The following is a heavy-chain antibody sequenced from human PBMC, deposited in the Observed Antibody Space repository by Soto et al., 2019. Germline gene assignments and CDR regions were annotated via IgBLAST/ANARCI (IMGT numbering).Heavy chain of an antibody. CDR2: IYYSGST. J-gene: IGHJ4*02. CDR1: GGSITSGGYF. V-gene: IGHV4-31*03. Sequence: QVQLQESGPGQVKPSQTLSLTCTVSGGSITSGGYFWTWIRQHPGKGLEWIGSIYYSGSTYNNPSLKSRLTMSADTSNNQFSLKLRSVTAADTAVYYCARVYDYVWGTYRSVSFDYWGQGTLVTVSS. CDR3: ARVYDYVWGTYRSVSFDY. D-gene: IGHD3-16*02.